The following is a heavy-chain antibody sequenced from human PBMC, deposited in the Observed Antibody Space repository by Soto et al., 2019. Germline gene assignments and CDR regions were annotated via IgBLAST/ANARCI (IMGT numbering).Heavy chain of an antibody. Sequence: SETLSLTCTVSGGSISSGDYYWSWIRQPPGKGLEWIGYIYYSGSTYYNPSLKSRVTISVDTSKNQFSLKLSSVTAADTAVYYCARARLGYCSCGSCYLPDFDYWGQGTLVTVSA. D-gene: IGHD2-15*01. CDR1: GGSISSGDYY. J-gene: IGHJ4*02. V-gene: IGHV4-30-4*01. CDR3: ARARLGYCSCGSCYLPDFDY. CDR2: IYYSGST.